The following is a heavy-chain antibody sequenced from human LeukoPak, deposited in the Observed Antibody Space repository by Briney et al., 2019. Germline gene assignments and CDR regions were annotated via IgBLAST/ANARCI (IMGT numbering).Heavy chain of an antibody. Sequence: PSETLSLTCTVSGGSISSGDYYWSWIRQPPGKGLEWIGYIYYSGSTYYNPSLKSRVTISVDTSKNQFSLKLSSVTAADTAVYYCARSMGYQLLYALDYWGQGTLVTVSS. J-gene: IGHJ4*02. CDR2: IYYSGST. CDR3: ARSMGYQLLYALDY. V-gene: IGHV4-30-4*08. CDR1: GGSISSGDYY. D-gene: IGHD2-2*02.